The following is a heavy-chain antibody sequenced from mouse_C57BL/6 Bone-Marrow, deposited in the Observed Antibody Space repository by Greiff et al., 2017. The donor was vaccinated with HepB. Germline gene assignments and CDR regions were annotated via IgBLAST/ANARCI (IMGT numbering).Heavy chain of an antibody. CDR3: ARKRQLRLPFAY. V-gene: IGHV1-81*01. Sequence: QVQLQQSGAELARPGASVKLSCKASGYTFTSYGISWVKQRTGQGLEWIGEIYPRSGNTYYNEKFKGKATLTADKSSSTAYMELRSLTSEDSAVYFCARKRQLRLPFAYWGQGTLVTVSA. J-gene: IGHJ3*01. CDR2: IYPRSGNT. CDR1: GYTFTSYG. D-gene: IGHD3-2*02.